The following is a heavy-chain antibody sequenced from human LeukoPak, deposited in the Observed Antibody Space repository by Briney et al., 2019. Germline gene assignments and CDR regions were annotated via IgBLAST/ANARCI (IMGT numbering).Heavy chain of an antibody. CDR3: ARDRDYYDSSGYYYVLDY. V-gene: IGHV4-39*07. J-gene: IGHJ4*02. CDR2: IYYSGST. Sequence: PGGSLRLSCAASGFTFSNYAMSWVRQAPGKGLEWIGSIYYSGSTYYNPSLKSRVTISVDTSKNQFSLKLSSVTAADTAVYYCARDRDYYDSSGYYYVLDYWGQGTLVTVSS. CDR1: GFTFSNYA. D-gene: IGHD3-22*01.